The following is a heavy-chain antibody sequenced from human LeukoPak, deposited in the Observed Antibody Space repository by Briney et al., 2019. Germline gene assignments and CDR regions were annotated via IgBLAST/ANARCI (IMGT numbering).Heavy chain of an antibody. CDR2: ISYSGSP. J-gene: IGHJ4*02. CDR3: ARTYYGLLTIHKYFDF. CDR1: GRSISSGGYY. D-gene: IGHD3-22*01. V-gene: IGHV4-31*03. Sequence: SETLSLTCTVSGRSISSGGYYWSWIRQHPGKGLEWIGYISYSGSPYYTPSIKSRISMSVDTSKNQFSLKLSSVTAAETAVYYCARTYYGLLTIHKYFDFWGQGTQVTLSS.